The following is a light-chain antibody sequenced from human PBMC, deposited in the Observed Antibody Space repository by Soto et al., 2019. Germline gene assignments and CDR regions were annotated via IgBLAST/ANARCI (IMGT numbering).Light chain of an antibody. CDR2: GIS. Sequence: EIVMTQSPTAVSVSPGERATLSCLASQSVNSNYLAWYQQKPGQAPRLLIYGISKRATDIPDRFSGSGSGTEFTLTISSLQPEDFATYYCQQHGQWPITFGQGTRLEIK. CDR3: QQHGQWPIT. V-gene: IGKV3D-15*01. J-gene: IGKJ5*01. CDR1: QSVNSN.